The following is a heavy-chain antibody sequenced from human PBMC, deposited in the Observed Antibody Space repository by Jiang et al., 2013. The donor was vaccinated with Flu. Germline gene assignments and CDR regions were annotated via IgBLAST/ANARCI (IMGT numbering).Heavy chain of an antibody. J-gene: IGHJ2*01. V-gene: IGHV4-30-2*01. CDR1: GGSISSGGYS. CDR3: ARIRGGLMRLAGDWYFDL. Sequence: GLVKPSQTLSLTCAVSGGSISSGGYSWSWIRQPPGKGLEWIGYIYHSGSTYYNPSLKSRVTISVDRSKNQFSLKLSSVTAADTAVYYCARIRGGLMRLAGDWYFDLWGRGTLVTVSS. D-gene: IGHD7-27*01. CDR2: IYHSGST.